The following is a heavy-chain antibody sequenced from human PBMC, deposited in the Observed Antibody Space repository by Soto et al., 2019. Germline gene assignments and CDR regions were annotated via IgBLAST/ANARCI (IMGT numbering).Heavy chain of an antibody. D-gene: IGHD6-19*01. CDR1: GFTFSSYG. CDR3: ARELPEFIAVAALGY. J-gene: IGHJ4*02. V-gene: IGHV3-33*01. CDR2: IWYDGSNK. Sequence: QVQLVESGGGVVQPGRSLRLSCAASGFTFSSYGMHWVRQAPGKGLEWVAVIWYDGSNKYYADSVKGRFTISRDNSKNTLYLQMNSLRAEDTAVYYCARELPEFIAVAALGYWGQGTLVTVSS.